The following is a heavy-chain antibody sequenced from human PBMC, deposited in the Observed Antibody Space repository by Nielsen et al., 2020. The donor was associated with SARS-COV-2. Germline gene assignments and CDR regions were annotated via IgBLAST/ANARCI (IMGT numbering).Heavy chain of an antibody. CDR1: GFIFSDYY. CDR2: IYPSGST. D-gene: IGHD1-7*01. J-gene: IGHJ4*02. Sequence: GSLRLSCAATGFIFSDYYMTWIRQAPGKGLEWIGEIYPSGSTNYNPSLKSRVTISVDTSKMQFSLELRSVTAADTAVYYCARTILPNWDYRAYDYWGQGALVTVSS. V-gene: IGHV4-34*01. CDR3: ARTILPNWDYRAYDY.